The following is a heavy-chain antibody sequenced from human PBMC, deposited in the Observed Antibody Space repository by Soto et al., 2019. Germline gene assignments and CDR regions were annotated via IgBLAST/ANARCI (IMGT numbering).Heavy chain of an antibody. J-gene: IGHJ5*02. CDR2: IYYSGST. CDR3: ARRIPTSDNWFDP. Sequence: SETLSLTCTVSGGSISSSSYYWGWIRQPPGKGLEWIGSIYYSGSTYYNPSLKSRVTISVDTSKNQFSLKLSSVTAADTAVYYCARRIPTSDNWFDPWGQGTLVTVSS. CDR1: GGSISSSSYY. V-gene: IGHV4-39*07.